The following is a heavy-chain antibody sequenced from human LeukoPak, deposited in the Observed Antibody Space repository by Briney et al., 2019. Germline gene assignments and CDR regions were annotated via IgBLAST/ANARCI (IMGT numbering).Heavy chain of an antibody. D-gene: IGHD3-10*01. Sequence: GGSLRLSCAASGFTFSSYWMHWVRQAPGKGLVWVSRINNDGTNTVYADSVKGRFTISRDNARNTLYLQMSSLRVEDTAVYYCVRGFPGPDYWGQGSLVIVSS. CDR2: INNDGTNT. J-gene: IGHJ4*02. V-gene: IGHV3-74*01. CDR3: VRGFPGPDY. CDR1: GFTFSSYW.